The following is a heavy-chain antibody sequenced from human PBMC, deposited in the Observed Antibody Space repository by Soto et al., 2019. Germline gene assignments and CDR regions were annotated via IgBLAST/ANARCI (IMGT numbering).Heavy chain of an antibody. CDR3: TMAQFEFCSYFGLDV. J-gene: IGHJ6*02. V-gene: IGHV1-8*01. D-gene: IGHD2-15*01. CDR2: MNPDSENT. Sequence: QVHLVQSGAEVKQPGASVRVSCKASGYTFTNYDITWVRQATGQGLEWMGWMNPDSENTGSPQKFQGRVTMTVNTSINTAYMELTSLRSEVTAVYYCTMAQFEFCSYFGLDVWGQGTTVTVSS. CDR1: GYTFTNYD.